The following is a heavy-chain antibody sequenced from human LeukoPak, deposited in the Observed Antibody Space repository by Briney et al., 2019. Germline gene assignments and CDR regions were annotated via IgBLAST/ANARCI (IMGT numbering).Heavy chain of an antibody. J-gene: IGHJ4*02. D-gene: IGHD5-12*01. Sequence: GGSLRLSCAASGFTVTSNYMSWVRQAPGKGLEWVAVVYAGGSTYHADFVKGRFTISRDTSKNTVYLQMNSLTAEDTAVYYCARGPGRPTTRGYSGYAPRHYFDYWGQGTLVTVSS. V-gene: IGHV3-66*01. CDR2: VYAGGST. CDR1: GFTVTSNY. CDR3: ARGPGRPTTRGYSGYAPRHYFDY.